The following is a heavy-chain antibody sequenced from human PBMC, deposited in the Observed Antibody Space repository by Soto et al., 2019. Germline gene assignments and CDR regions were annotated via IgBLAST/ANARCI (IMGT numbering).Heavy chain of an antibody. V-gene: IGHV3-53*01. CDR2: IYSGGVT. Sequence: EVPLVESGGGLIQPGGSLRLSCAASGFTVSSNYMSWVRQAPGKGLEWVSVIYSGGVTFYADSVKGRFTISRDNSKNTLYLQMNNLRGEDTAVYYCVRDFGSSSEGGMDVWGQGTTVTVSS. CDR3: VRDFGSSSEGGMDV. J-gene: IGHJ6*02. D-gene: IGHD6-6*01. CDR1: GFTVSSNY.